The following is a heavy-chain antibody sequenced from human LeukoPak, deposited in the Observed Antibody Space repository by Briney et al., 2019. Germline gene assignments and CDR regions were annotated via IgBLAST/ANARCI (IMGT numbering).Heavy chain of an antibody. CDR1: GGSISSGGYY. CDR3: ARDRQLDY. CDR2: IYHSGST. V-gene: IGHV4-30-2*01. J-gene: IGHJ4*02. Sequence: SETLSLTCTVSGGSISSGGYYWSWIRQPPGKGLEWIGYIYHSGSTYYNPSLKSRVTISVDRSKNQFSLKLSSVTAADTAVYYCARDRQLDYWGQGTLVTVSS.